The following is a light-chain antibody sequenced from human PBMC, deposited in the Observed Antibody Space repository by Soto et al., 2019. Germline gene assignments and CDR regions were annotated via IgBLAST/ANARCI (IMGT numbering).Light chain of an antibody. Sequence: DIQMTQSPSSLSASVGDRVTITCRASQDIANYLAWYQQKSGKVPKLLIFAAFTLQSGVPSRFSGSGSGPECTITISSRQPEDVATYYCQNYNSALWTFGQGTKVEIK. V-gene: IGKV1-27*01. CDR3: QNYNSALWT. CDR2: AAF. J-gene: IGKJ1*01. CDR1: QDIANY.